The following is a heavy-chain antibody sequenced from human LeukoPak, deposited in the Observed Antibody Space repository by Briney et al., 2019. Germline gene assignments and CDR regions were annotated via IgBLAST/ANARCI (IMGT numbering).Heavy chain of an antibody. CDR2: IDDSGIT. D-gene: IGHD6-6*01. V-gene: IGHV4-34*01. CDR1: GGSLGGYY. J-gene: IGHJ4*02. CDR3: ARASAYSSSSGVNC. Sequence: SETLSLTCAVYGGSLGGYYWSWIRQPPGKGLEWIGQIDDSGITNYIPSLKSRVTISLDTSKKQYSLKLSSVSAADTAVYYCARASAYSSSSGVNCRGQGTLVTVSS.